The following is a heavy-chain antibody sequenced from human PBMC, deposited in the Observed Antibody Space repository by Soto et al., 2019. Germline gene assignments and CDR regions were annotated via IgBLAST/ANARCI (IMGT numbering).Heavy chain of an antibody. CDR2: ISQSGAT. Sequence: SETLSLTCAVSGGSITSGAYSWSWIRQPPGKVLEWLGYISQSGATYYNPSLERRVTISMDTSKNAFSLNLSSVTADDTAVYYCARQDRVVAEGRWFDPWGQGTLVTVSS. V-gene: IGHV4-30-2*01. CDR1: GGSITSGAYS. CDR3: ARQDRVVAEGRWFDP. J-gene: IGHJ5*02. D-gene: IGHD2-15*01.